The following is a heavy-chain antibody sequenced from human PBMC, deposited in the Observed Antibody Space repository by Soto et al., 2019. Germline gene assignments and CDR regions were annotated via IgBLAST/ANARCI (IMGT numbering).Heavy chain of an antibody. CDR2: MSSNGGST. V-gene: IGHV3-64*01. CDR1: GFTFSSYA. CDR3: ARTCSGGTCSFDY. J-gene: IGHJ4*02. D-gene: IGHD2-15*01. Sequence: PGGSLRLSCAASGFTFSSYAMHWVRQAPGKGLEYVSAMSSNGGSTYYANSVKGRFTISRDNSKNTLYLQMGSLRAEDMAVYYCARTCSGGTCSFDYWGQGTLVTVSS.